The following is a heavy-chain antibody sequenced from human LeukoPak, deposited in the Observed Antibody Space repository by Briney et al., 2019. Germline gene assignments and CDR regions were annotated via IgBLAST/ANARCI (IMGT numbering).Heavy chain of an antibody. CDR3: ARRRGPERVDIVATLLRRRGVPGGANRTFDY. CDR2: IYYSGST. CDR1: GGSISSSSYY. J-gene: IGHJ4*02. V-gene: IGHV4-39*07. D-gene: IGHD5-12*01. Sequence: SETLSLTCTVSGGSISSSSYYWGWIRQPPGKGLEWIGSIYYSGSTYYNPSLKSRVTISVDTSKNQFSLKLSSVTAADTAIYYCARRRGPERVDIVATLLRRRGVPGGANRTFDYWGQGALVTVSS.